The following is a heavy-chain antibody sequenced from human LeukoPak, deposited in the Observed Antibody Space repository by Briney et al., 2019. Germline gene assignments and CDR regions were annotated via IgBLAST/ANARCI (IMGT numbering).Heavy chain of an antibody. CDR2: IYTSGST. V-gene: IGHV4-4*07. CDR3: ARLTSLRFYYYMDV. J-gene: IGHJ6*03. Sequence: SETLSLTCTVSGGSISSYYWSWIRQPAGKGLEWIGRIYTSGSTNYNPSLKSRVTMSVGTSKNQFSLKLSSVTAADTAVYYCARLTSLRFYYYMDVWGKGTTVTISS. CDR1: GGSISSYY. D-gene: IGHD3-16*01.